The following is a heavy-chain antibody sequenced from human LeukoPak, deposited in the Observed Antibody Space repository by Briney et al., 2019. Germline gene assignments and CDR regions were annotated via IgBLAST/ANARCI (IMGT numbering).Heavy chain of an antibody. CDR2: LNTDGSTK. Sequence: TGGSLRLSCAASGFTFSSYWVHWVRQAPGKGLVWVSRLNTDGSTKTYADSVKGRFTISRDNAKNTLYLQMNSLRAEDTAVYCCARAGPDYYDSSGYYWDSWGQGTLVTVSS. CDR1: GFTFSSYW. V-gene: IGHV3-74*01. D-gene: IGHD3-22*01. CDR3: ARAGPDYYDSSGYYWDS. J-gene: IGHJ4*02.